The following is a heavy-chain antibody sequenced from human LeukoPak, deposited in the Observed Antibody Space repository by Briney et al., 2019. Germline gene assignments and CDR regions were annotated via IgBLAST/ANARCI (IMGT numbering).Heavy chain of an antibody. CDR2: IKSKTDGGTT. CDR1: GFPFSNAW. V-gene: IGHV3-15*01. CDR3: TTGSFLEWLLYNAFDI. J-gene: IGHJ3*02. Sequence: GGSLRLSCAASGFPFSNAWMSWVRQAPGKGLEWVGRIKSKTDGGTTDYAAPVKGRFTISRDDSKNTLYLQMNSLKTEDTAVYYCTTGSFLEWLLYNAFDIWGQGTMVTVSS. D-gene: IGHD3-3*01.